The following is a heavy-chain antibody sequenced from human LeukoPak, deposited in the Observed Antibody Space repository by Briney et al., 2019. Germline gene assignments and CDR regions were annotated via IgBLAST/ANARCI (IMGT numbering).Heavy chain of an antibody. CDR3: ARGNSYYDFWSGYYPYYYYGMDV. Sequence: GASVKVSCKASRYTFTSYGISWVRQAPGQGLEWMGWISAYNGNTNYAQKLQGRVTMTTDTSTSTAYMELRSLRSDDTAVYYCARGNSYYDFWSGYYPYYYYGMDVWGQGTTVTVSS. CDR1: RYTFTSYG. V-gene: IGHV1-18*01. D-gene: IGHD3-3*01. J-gene: IGHJ6*02. CDR2: ISAYNGNT.